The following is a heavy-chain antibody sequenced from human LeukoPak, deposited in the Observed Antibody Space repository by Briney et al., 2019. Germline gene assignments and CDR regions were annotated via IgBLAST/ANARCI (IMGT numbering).Heavy chain of an antibody. CDR2: ISFDGSNK. D-gene: IGHD1-26*01. CDR3: AKGVGGIVGATVDY. Sequence: GGSLRLSCAASGFTLSSYGMHWVRQAPGKGMEWLAVISFDGSNKFHADSVKGRFTISRDNSKNTLYLQMNSLRAEDTAVYYCAKGVGGIVGATVDYWGQGTLVTVSS. J-gene: IGHJ4*02. CDR1: GFTLSSYG. V-gene: IGHV3-30*18.